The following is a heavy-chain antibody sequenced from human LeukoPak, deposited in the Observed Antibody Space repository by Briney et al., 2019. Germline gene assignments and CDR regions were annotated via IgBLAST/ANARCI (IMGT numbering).Heavy chain of an antibody. D-gene: IGHD2/OR15-2a*01. CDR1: GLTVRNGE. V-gene: IGHV3-23*01. CDR3: AKRVAYFEGFVY. J-gene: IGHJ4*02. Sequence: PGASLRLSCPASGLTVRNGEMSWVRQAPGKRLEWVSAVSGSGDDTYYADSVKGRFTISRDHSKSTLYLQMNSLRPEDTAVYYFAKRVAYFEGFVYWGQGTLVTVFS. CDR2: VSGSGDDT.